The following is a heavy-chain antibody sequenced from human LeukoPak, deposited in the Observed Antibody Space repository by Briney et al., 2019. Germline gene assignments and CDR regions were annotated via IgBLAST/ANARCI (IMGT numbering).Heavy chain of an antibody. D-gene: IGHD6-19*01. J-gene: IGHJ4*02. V-gene: IGHV4-34*01. CDR1: GGSFSGYY. CDR3: ARFVVGQWLINY. CDR2: INHSGST. Sequence: SETLSLTCAVYGGSFSGYYWSWIRQPPGKGLEWIGEINHSGSTNYNPSLKSRVTISVDTSKNQISLKLSSVTAADTAVYYCARFVVGQWLINYWGQGALVTVSS.